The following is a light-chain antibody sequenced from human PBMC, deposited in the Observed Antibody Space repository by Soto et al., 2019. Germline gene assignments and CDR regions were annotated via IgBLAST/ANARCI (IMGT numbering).Light chain of an antibody. V-gene: IGKV3-11*01. CDR2: DAS. CDR1: QSVSSY. CDR3: QQRSNWPLRYP. Sequence: EIVLTQSPATLSLSPGERATLSCRASQSVSSYLAWYQQKPGQAPRLLIYDASNRATGIPDRFSGSGSGTDCAITISSLEPEDVAVYYCQQRSNWPLRYPFGQGTKLEIK. J-gene: IGKJ2*01.